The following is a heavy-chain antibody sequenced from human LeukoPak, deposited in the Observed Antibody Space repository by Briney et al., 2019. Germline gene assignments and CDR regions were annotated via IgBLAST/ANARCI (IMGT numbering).Heavy chain of an antibody. V-gene: IGHV1-18*04. CDR1: GYTFTGYY. CDR3: ARDYRTGFDY. J-gene: IGHJ4*02. CDR2: ISTYNGNT. Sequence: AAVKVSCKASGYTFTGYYMHWVRQAPGQGLEWLGWISTYNGNTHYAQKLQGRVTMTTDTSTTTAYMELRSLRSDDTAVYYCARDYRTGFDYWGQGTLVTVSS. D-gene: IGHD7-27*01.